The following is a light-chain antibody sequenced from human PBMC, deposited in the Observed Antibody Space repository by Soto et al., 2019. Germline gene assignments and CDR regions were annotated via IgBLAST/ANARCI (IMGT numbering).Light chain of an antibody. CDR1: QSVSSSY. CDR3: QQYGSSPYT. CDR2: GAS. Sequence: EIVLTQSTGTLSLSPGERATLSCRASQSVSSSYLAWYQQKPGQAPRLLIYGASSRATGIPDRFSGSGSGTDFTLTISRLEPEGFAVYYCQQYGSSPYTFGQGTKLEIK. J-gene: IGKJ2*01. V-gene: IGKV3-20*01.